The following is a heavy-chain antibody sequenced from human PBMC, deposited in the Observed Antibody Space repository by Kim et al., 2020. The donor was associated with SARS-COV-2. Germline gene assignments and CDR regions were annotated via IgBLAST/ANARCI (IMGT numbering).Heavy chain of an antibody. V-gene: IGHV1-2*05. J-gene: IGHJ4*02. CDR2: INPNSGGT. CDR3: ARGNTETIDY. CDR1: GYTFTSHY. Sequence: ASVKVSCKTSGYTFTSHYLHWVRQAPGQGLEWMGRINPNSGGTNYAQKFQGRVTMTRDTSINTAYMELSRLRSDDTVVYYCARGNTETIDYWGQGTLVTVSS.